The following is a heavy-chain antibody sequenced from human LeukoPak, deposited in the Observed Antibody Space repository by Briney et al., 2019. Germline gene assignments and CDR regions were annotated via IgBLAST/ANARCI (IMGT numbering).Heavy chain of an antibody. V-gene: IGHV4-30-4*01. CDR2: IYYSGSI. D-gene: IGHD3-3*01. CDR3: AREAFYDFWSGYLGYYYYGMDA. J-gene: IGHJ6*02. Sequence: SETLSLTCTVSGGSISSGDYYWSWIRQPPGKGLEWIGYIYYSGSIYYNPSLKSRVTISVDTSKNQFSLKLSSVTAADTAVYYCAREAFYDFWSGYLGYYYYGMDAWGQGTTVTVSS. CDR1: GGSISSGDYY.